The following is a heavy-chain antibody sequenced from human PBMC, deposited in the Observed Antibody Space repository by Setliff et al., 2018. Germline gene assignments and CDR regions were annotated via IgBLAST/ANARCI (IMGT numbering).Heavy chain of an antibody. D-gene: IGHD5-18*01. CDR1: GGTFSSYG. CDR3: AREGVDTRSSTDYRYYMDV. J-gene: IGHJ6*03. Sequence: SVKVSCKASGGTFSSYGISWVRQAPGQGLEWLGGTIPNFGTTNYAQDFQGRLTITTDTSTSTAYMELRSLRTEDTAVYYCAREGVDTRSSTDYRYYMDVWGKGTTVTVSS. CDR2: TIPNFGTT. V-gene: IGHV1-69*05.